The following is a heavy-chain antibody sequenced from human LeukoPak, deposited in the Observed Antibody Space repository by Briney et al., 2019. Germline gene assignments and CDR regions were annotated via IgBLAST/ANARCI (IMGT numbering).Heavy chain of an antibody. V-gene: IGHV3-7*01. Sequence: GGSLRLSCAAAGFTFSSYGMHWVRQAPGKGLEWVANIKQDGSEKFYVDSVKGRFTISRDNAKNSVFLQINSLRDEDTAVYYCAIMTTYYDSSAYYPFQHWGQGTLVTVSS. D-gene: IGHD3-22*01. CDR3: AIMTTYYDSSAYYPFQH. CDR2: IKQDGSEK. CDR1: GFTFSSYG. J-gene: IGHJ1*01.